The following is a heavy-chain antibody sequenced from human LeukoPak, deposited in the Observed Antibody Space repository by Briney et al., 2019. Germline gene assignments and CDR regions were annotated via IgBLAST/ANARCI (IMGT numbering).Heavy chain of an antibody. CDR2: VNPDGSHT. CDR3: TRDSYISNVYYGMDV. V-gene: IGHV3-74*01. D-gene: IGHD1-26*01. CDR1: GLTFSNYW. J-gene: IGHJ6*02. Sequence: GGSLRLSCAASGLTFSNYWMHWVRQAPGKGLVWISLVNPDGSHTSYADSVKGRFTISRDNAKNTLYLQMNSLRAEDAAVYFCTRDSYISNVYYGMDVWGQGATVTVSS.